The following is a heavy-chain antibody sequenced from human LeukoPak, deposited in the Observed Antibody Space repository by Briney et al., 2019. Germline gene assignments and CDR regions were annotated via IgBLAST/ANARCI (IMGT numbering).Heavy chain of an antibody. V-gene: IGHV3-48*04. CDR3: ARVGSCSSTSCPRNFDY. CDR2: ITSSGSSL. Sequence: QPGGSLRLSCAASGFTFLNYSMNWVRQAPGKGLEWVSCITSSGSSLYYADSVKGRFTISRDTAKNSLYLRMNSLRAEDTAVYYCARVGSCSSTSCPRNFDYWGQGTLVTVSS. J-gene: IGHJ4*02. D-gene: IGHD2-2*01. CDR1: GFTFLNYS.